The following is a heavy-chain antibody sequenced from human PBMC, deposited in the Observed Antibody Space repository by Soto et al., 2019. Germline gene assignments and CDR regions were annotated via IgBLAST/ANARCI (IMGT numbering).Heavy chain of an antibody. J-gene: IGHJ4*02. Sequence: ASVKVSCKASGGTFSSYAISWVRQAPGQGLEWMGGIIPIFGTANYAQKFQGRVTITADESTSTAYMELSSLRSEDTAVYYCARPGIGMTTVTTFFVYWGQGTLVTVSS. V-gene: IGHV1-69*13. CDR1: GGTFSSYA. CDR3: ARPGIGMTTVTTFFVY. CDR2: IIPIFGTA. D-gene: IGHD4-4*01.